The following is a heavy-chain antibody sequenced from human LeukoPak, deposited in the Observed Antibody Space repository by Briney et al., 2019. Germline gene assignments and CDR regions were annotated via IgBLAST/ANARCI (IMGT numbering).Heavy chain of an antibody. CDR1: GGSISSYY. J-gene: IGHJ3*02. V-gene: IGHV4-59*01. CDR3: AGDSYGDAFDI. Sequence: PSETLSLTCTVSGGSISSYYWSWIRQPPGKGLEWIGYIYYSGSTNYNPSLKSRVTMSVDTSKNQSSLKLSSVTAADTAVYYCAGDSYGDAFDIWGQGTMVTVSS. CDR2: IYYSGST. D-gene: IGHD5-18*01.